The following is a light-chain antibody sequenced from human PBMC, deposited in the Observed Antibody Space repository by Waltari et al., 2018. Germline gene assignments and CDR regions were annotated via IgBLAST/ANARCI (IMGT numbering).Light chain of an antibody. V-gene: IGKV1-5*03. CDR2: KAS. J-gene: IGKJ4*01. CDR3: QQYNSYSLLT. Sequence: DIQMTQSPSTLSASVGDRVNITCRASQSISNWLAWYQQKPGKAPKLLLYKASTLESGVPSRFSGSGSGTEFTLTISSLQPDDFATYYCQQYNSYSLLTFGGGTKVEIK. CDR1: QSISNW.